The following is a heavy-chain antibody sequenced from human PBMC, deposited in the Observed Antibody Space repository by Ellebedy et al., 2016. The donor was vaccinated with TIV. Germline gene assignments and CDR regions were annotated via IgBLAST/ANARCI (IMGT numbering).Heavy chain of an antibody. CDR1: GFTFSSYS. CDR3: VRGAFDNSFDI. J-gene: IGHJ3*02. Sequence: GGSLRLSXAASGFTFSSYSLDWVRQAPGKRLEWISYISPTSGSTIYYADSVRGRFTISKNTAKNTLYLQMRSLRDEDTAVYYCVRGAFDNSFDIWGRGTLVTVSS. CDR2: ISPTSGSTI. D-gene: IGHD1-20*01. V-gene: IGHV3-48*02.